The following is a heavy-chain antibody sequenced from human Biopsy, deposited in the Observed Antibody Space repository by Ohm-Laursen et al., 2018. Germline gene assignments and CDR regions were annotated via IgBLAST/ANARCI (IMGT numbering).Heavy chain of an antibody. CDR3: ARHDGNGPFALDS. Sequence: SDTLSLTCTVSGGSISSGSNYWAWIRQPPGKSLEWIGSVYHSGTTYYSPSLKSRVTISVDTSKNQLSLKVTSVTAADTAAYYCARHDGNGPFALDSWGQGTLVTVSS. CDR1: GGSISSGSNY. CDR2: VYHSGTT. V-gene: IGHV4-39*01. D-gene: IGHD5-24*01. J-gene: IGHJ4*02.